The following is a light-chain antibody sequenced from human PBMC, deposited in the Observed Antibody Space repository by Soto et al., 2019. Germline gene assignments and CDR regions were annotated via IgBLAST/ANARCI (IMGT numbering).Light chain of an antibody. Sequence: QSVLTQPASVSGSPEQSITISCTGTSSDVGGYNYVSWYQQHPGKAPKLMIYEVSNRPSGVSNRFSGSKSGNTASLTISGLQAEDEADYYCSSYTSSSTRVFGTGTKLTVL. J-gene: IGLJ1*01. CDR2: EVS. CDR1: SSDVGGYNY. V-gene: IGLV2-14*01. CDR3: SSYTSSSTRV.